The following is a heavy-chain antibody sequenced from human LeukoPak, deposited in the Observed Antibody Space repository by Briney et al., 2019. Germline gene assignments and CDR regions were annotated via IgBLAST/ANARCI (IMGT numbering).Heavy chain of an antibody. J-gene: IGHJ3*02. CDR3: AKDQVISGSEASDI. V-gene: IGHV3-23*01. CDR1: GFTFSSYT. D-gene: IGHD2-21*01. CDR2: ISGSGVGT. Sequence: GGSLRLSCAASGFTFSSYTMNWVRQAPGKGLEWVSAISGSGVGTYYADSVKGRFTISRDNSWNTLYLQMSSLRAEDTAVYYCAKDQVISGSEASDIWGQGTMVTVSS.